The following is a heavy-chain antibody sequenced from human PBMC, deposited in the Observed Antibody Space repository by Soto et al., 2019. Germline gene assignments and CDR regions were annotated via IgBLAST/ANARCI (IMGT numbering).Heavy chain of an antibody. Sequence: SETLSLTCAVYGGSFSGYYWTWIRKPPGTGLEWIGEINHSGSTYYNPSLKSRVTISVDRSKNQFSLKLSSVTAADTAVYYCARVPDRWGQGTLVTVSS. CDR3: ARVPDR. CDR1: GGSFSGYY. V-gene: IGHV4-34*01. J-gene: IGHJ5*02. CDR2: INHSGST. D-gene: IGHD2-2*01.